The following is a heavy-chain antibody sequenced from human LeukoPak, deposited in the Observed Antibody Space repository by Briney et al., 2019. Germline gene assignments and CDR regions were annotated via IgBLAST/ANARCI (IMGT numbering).Heavy chain of an antibody. CDR1: GFTVSNYY. V-gene: IGHV3-66*01. J-gene: IGHJ6*02. Sequence: GGSLRLSCAVSGFTVSNYYMHWVRQGPGKGLEWVSVIYRGGSKYYADSGKGRFIISRDHSNNMLDLQLNSLRAEDTAVYYCAREPPMVGDYYYGMDVWGQGTTVTVSS. CDR3: AREPPMVGDYYYGMDV. D-gene: IGHD3-10*02. CDR2: IYRGGSK.